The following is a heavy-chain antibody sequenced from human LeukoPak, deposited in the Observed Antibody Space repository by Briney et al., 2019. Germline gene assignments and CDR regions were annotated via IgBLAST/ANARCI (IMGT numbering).Heavy chain of an antibody. D-gene: IGHD5-12*01. Sequence: GGSLRLSCAASGFSFSGSAMHWVRQASGKELEWVGRIRSKANSYATAYAASVKGRFNIFRDDSANMAYLQMDGLKAEDTAVYYCTTTRLYSGNAQFDDWGQGTLVTVSS. CDR1: GFSFSGSA. J-gene: IGHJ4*02. V-gene: IGHV3-73*01. CDR3: TTTRLYSGNAQFDD. CDR2: IRSKANSYAT.